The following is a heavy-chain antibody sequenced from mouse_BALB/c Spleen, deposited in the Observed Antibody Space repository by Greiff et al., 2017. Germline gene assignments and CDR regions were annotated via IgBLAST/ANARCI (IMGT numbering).Heavy chain of an antibody. CDR3: ARDDYDGYAMDY. D-gene: IGHD2-4*01. J-gene: IGHJ4*01. CDR2: ISSGSSTI. CDR1: GFTFSSFG. Sequence: DVMLVESGGGLVQPGGSRKLSCAASGFTFSSFGMHWVRQAPEKGLEWVAYISSGSSTIYYADTVKGRFTISRDNPKNTLFLQMTSLRSEDTAMYYCARDDYDGYAMDYWGQGTSVTVSS. V-gene: IGHV5-17*02.